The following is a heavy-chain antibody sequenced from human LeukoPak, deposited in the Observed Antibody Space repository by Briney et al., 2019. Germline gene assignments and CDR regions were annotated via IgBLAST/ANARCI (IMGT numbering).Heavy chain of an antibody. CDR1: GFTVSSNY. D-gene: IGHD3-3*01. CDR2: IYSCGST. J-gene: IGHJ6*02. V-gene: IGHV3-66*03. CDR3: AREGPLYDFWSGSDYYGMDV. Sequence: PGGSLRLSCAASGFTVSSNYMSWVRQAPGKGLEWVSVIYSCGSTYYADSVKGRFTISRDNSKNTLYLQMNSLRAEDTAVYYCAREGPLYDFWSGSDYYGMDVWGQGTTVTVSS.